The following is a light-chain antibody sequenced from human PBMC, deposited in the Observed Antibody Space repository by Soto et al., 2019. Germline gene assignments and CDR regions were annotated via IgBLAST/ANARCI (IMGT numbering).Light chain of an antibody. Sequence: EIVMTQSPGTLSVSPGXRATLSCRVSQSVGSNLAWYQQKRGQAPRLLIYGASTRATGIPVRFTGSGSGTEFTLTIRSLQSEDFAVYYCQHYNNWPPWTFGRGTKVDIK. CDR2: GAS. CDR1: QSVGSN. CDR3: QHYNNWPPWT. J-gene: IGKJ1*01. V-gene: IGKV3-15*01.